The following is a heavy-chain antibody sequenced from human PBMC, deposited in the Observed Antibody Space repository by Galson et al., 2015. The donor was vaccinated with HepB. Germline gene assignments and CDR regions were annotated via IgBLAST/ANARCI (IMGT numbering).Heavy chain of an antibody. CDR2: ITGKGDST. V-gene: IGHV3-23*01. CDR1: GFAFDSHA. Sequence: SLRLSCAASGFAFDSHAMSWVHQAPGRGLEWISGITGKGDSTFYADSVKGRFTVSKDNSNNMLYLQMKSLGAEDAGLYFCAKGYGLFDSWGQGILVTVSS. J-gene: IGHJ5*01. D-gene: IGHD5-18*01. CDR3: AKGYGLFDS.